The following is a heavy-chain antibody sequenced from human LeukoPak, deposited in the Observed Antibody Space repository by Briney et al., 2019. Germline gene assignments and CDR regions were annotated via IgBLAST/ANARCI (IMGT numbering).Heavy chain of an antibody. CDR1: GGSFSGYY. J-gene: IGHJ6*03. CDR2: INHSGST. CDR3: ARPLYYYYYMDV. Sequence: PSETLSLTCAVYGGSFSGYYWSWICQPPGKGLEWIGEINHSGSTNYNPSLKSRVTISVDTSKNQFSLKLSSVTAADTAVYYCARPLYYYYYMDVWGKGTTVTISS. V-gene: IGHV4-34*01.